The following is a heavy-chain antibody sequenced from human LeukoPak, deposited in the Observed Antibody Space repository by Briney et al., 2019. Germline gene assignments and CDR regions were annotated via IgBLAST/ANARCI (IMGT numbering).Heavy chain of an antibody. J-gene: IGHJ5*02. V-gene: IGHV1-24*01. CDR3: ATDPRGYSYGREGWFDP. D-gene: IGHD5-18*01. CDR2: FDPEDGET. Sequence: ASVKVSCKVSGYTLTELSMHWVRRAPGKGLEWMGGFDPEDGETIYAQKFQGRVTMTEDTSTDTAYMELSSLRSEDTAVYYCATDPRGYSYGREGWFDPWGQGTLVTVSS. CDR1: GYTLTELS.